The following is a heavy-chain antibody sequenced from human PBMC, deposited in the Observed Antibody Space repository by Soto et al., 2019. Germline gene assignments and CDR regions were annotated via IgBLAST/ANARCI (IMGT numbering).Heavy chain of an antibody. V-gene: IGHV4-59*08. CDR1: GGSISSYY. J-gene: IGHJ4*02. CDR2: IYFRGST. D-gene: IGHD3-10*01. CDR3: ARHMVRGVPFGY. Sequence: SETLSLTCTVSGGSISSYYWSWIRQPPGKGLEWIGYIYFRGSTNYNPSLKSRVTISVDTSKNQFSLKLSSVTAADTAVYYCARHMVRGVPFGYWGQGTLVTVSS.